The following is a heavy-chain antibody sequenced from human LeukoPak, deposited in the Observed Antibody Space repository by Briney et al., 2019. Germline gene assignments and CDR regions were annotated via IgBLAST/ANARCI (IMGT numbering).Heavy chain of an antibody. V-gene: IGHV4-30-4*01. CDR3: ARTRITMVRGSYYNFWFDP. CDR2: IYYSGST. D-gene: IGHD3-10*01. Sequence: SQTLSLTCTVSGGSISSGDYYWSWIRQPPGKGLEWIGYIYYSGSTYYNPSLKSRVTISVDTSKNQFSLKLSPVTAADTAVYYCARTRITMVRGSYYNFWFDPWGQGTLVTVSS. J-gene: IGHJ5*02. CDR1: GGSISSGDYY.